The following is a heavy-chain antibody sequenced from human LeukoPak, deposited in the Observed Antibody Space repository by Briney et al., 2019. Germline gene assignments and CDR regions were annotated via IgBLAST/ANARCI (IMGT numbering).Heavy chain of an antibody. J-gene: IGHJ4*02. CDR1: GFTFDDYA. Sequence: QPGRSLRLSCAASGFTFDDYAMHWVRQAPGKGLEWVSGISWNSGSIGYADSVKGRFTISRDNAKNSLYLQMNSLRAEDTALYHCARDPIAAAGKPKEYWGQGTLVTVSS. D-gene: IGHD6-13*01. CDR2: ISWNSGSI. V-gene: IGHV3-9*01. CDR3: ARDPIAAAGKPKEY.